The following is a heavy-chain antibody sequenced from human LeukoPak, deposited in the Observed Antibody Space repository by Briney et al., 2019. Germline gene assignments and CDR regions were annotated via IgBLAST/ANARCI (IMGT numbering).Heavy chain of an antibody. CDR1: GFTFSDYY. CDR2: ISGSGGST. V-gene: IGHV3-23*01. Sequence: GGSLRLSCAASGFTFSDYYMSWVRQAPGKGLEWVSAISGSGGSTYYADSVKGRFPISRDNSKNTLYLQMNSLRAEDTAVYYCAKDLGRPAAIRWFDPWGQGTLVTVSS. D-gene: IGHD2-2*01. CDR3: AKDLGRPAAIRWFDP. J-gene: IGHJ5*02.